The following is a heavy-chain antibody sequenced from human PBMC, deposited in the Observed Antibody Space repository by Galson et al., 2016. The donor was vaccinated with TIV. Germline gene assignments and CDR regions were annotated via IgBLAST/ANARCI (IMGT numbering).Heavy chain of an antibody. CDR1: GFTVSNNN. CDR2: IYNGGNT. D-gene: IGHD2-21*01. Sequence: SLRLSCAASGFTVSNNNMNWVRQAPGKGLEWVSVIYNGGNTYYADSVRGRFIISRDNSKNTLYLQMNTLRPEDTAVYYCARERRHCGNECYLRYYFGMDVWGQGTTVTVSS. V-gene: IGHV3-66*02. J-gene: IGHJ6*02. CDR3: ARERRHCGNECYLRYYFGMDV.